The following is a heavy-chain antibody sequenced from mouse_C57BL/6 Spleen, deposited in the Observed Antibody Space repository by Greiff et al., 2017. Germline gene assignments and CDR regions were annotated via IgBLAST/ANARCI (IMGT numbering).Heavy chain of an antibody. CDR3: ARITTVVATPYFDY. V-gene: IGHV1-55*01. D-gene: IGHD1-1*01. CDR2: IYPGSGST. J-gene: IGHJ2*01. Sequence: QVQLQQPGAELVKPGASVKMSCKASGYTFTSYWITWVKPRPGQGLEWIGDIYPGSGSTNYNEKFKSKATLTVDTSSSTAYMQLSSLTSEDSAVYYCARITTVVATPYFDYWGQGTTLTVSS. CDR1: GYTFTSYW.